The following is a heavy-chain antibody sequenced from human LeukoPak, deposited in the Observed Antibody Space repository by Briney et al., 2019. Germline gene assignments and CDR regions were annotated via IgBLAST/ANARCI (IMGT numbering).Heavy chain of an antibody. CDR3: ARDLYYGWGSYFQH. J-gene: IGHJ1*01. CDR1: GGSISSYY. CDR2: IYTSGSI. Sequence: SETLSLTCTVSGGSISSYYWSWIRQPPGKGLEWIGRIYTSGSIKYNPSLKSRVSMSVGKPKNQFSLKLSSVTAADTAVYYCARDLYYGWGSYFQHWGEGRMVIVAS. D-gene: IGHD3-10*01. V-gene: IGHV4-4*07.